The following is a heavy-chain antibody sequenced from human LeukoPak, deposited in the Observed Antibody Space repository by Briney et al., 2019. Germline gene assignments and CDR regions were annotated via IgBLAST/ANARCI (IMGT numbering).Heavy chain of an antibody. J-gene: IGHJ5*02. CDR2: IYSTGNT. Sequence: GGSLRLSCVASGFTVSSNYMSWVRQAPGKGLEWVSVIYSTGNTYYADSVKGRFTISRHNSENTLYLHMNSLRVEDTAVYYCAGSIAARSRGTGGNWFDPWGQGTLVTVSS. CDR3: AGSIAARSRGTGGNWFDP. V-gene: IGHV3-53*04. D-gene: IGHD6-6*01. CDR1: GFTVSSNY.